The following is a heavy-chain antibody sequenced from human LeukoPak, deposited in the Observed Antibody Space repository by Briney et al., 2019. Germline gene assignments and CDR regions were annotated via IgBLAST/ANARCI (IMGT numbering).Heavy chain of an antibody. V-gene: IGHV4-38-2*02. CDR3: ARDPPAGTSPY. J-gene: IGHJ4*02. CDR2: IYQSGST. D-gene: IGHD1-7*01. Sequence: SDTLPLTCTVSGYSISSGYYWDWIRQPPGKGLEWIGNIYQSGSTYYNPSFKSRGTISGDTSQNHFSLKLASVTAADTGVYYCARDPPAGTSPYWGQGTLVTVYS. CDR1: GYSISSGYY.